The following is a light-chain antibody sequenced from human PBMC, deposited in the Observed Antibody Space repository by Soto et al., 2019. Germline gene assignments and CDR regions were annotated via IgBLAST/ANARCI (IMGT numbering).Light chain of an antibody. CDR1: QGISNN. J-gene: IGKJ5*01. CDR3: QHYNSVLEIT. CDR2: GAS. V-gene: IGKV1-27*01. Sequence: DIQMTQSPSSLSASVGDRVTITCRASQGISNNLAWYQQKPGKVPELLIYGASTLQSGVPSRFSGSGSGTEFTLTISSLQPEDVATYYCQHYNSVLEITFGQGTRLEMK.